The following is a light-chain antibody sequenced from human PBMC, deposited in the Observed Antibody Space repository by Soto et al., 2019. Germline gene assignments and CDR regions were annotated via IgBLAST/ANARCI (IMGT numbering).Light chain of an antibody. CDR2: QAS. CDR3: QHYNDCSYT. Sequence: DIQMTQSPSTLSASVGDRVAISCRASQSVSGWLAWYQQKPGKVPKLLIYQASTLEDGVPSRFSGSGSGTEFTLTISSLQPDDSATYYCQHYNDCSYTFGPGTNLEIK. V-gene: IGKV1-5*03. J-gene: IGKJ2*01. CDR1: QSVSGW.